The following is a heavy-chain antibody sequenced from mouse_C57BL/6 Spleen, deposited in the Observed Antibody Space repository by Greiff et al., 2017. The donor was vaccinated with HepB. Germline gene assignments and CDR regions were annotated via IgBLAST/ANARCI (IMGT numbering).Heavy chain of an antibody. J-gene: IGHJ4*01. CDR2: INPNNGGT. CDR3: ARDGNYVGAMDY. D-gene: IGHD2-1*01. V-gene: IGHV1-26*01. Sequence: VQLQQSGPELVKPGASVKISCKASGYTFTDYYMNWVKQSHGKSLEWIGDINPNNGGTSYNQKFKGKATLTVDKSSSTAYMELRSLTSEDSAVYYCARDGNYVGAMDYWGQGTSVTVSS. CDR1: GYTFTDYY.